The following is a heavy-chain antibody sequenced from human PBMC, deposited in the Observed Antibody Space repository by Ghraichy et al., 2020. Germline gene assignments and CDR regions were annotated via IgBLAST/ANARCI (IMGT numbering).Heavy chain of an antibody. Sequence: GGSLRLSCAASGFIFSNNAMSWVRQAPGKGLEWLSTLNDIATRTYYADSVKGRFTISRDNSKNTLYLQMSSLRAEDTAMYYCAKCRGATVTTWYFDLWGRGTLVTVSS. CDR1: GFIFSNNA. D-gene: IGHD4-17*01. CDR3: AKCRGATVTTWYFDL. V-gene: IGHV3-23*01. CDR2: LNDIATRT. J-gene: IGHJ2*01.